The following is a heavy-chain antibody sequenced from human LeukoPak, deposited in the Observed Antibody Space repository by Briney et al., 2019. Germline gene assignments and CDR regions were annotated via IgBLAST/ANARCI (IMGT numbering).Heavy chain of an antibody. D-gene: IGHD6-13*01. CDR2: ISYDGTIK. J-gene: IGHJ4*02. CDR1: GFTFSSYG. Sequence: GRSLRLSCAASGFTFSSYGMHWVRQAPGKGLEWVAVISYDGTIKYYADSVKGRFTISRDNSENTLYLQMNSLRAEDTAVYYCAKDGSSTSAAGDFDYWGQGTLATVSS. V-gene: IGHV3-30*18. CDR3: AKDGSSTSAAGDFDY.